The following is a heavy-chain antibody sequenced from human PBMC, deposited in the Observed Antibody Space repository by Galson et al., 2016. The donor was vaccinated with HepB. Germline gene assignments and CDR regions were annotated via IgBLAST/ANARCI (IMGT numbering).Heavy chain of an antibody. V-gene: IGHV1-3*01. J-gene: IGHJ4*02. CDR1: GYTFTSYG. CDR2: INAGTGNT. CDR3: ARSTVSSGTLYFDY. D-gene: IGHD6-13*01. Sequence: SVKVSCKASGYTFTSYGIHWARQAPGQSLEWMGWINAGTGNTRYSQKLQARVTITRDTSANTAYMELTSLKSEDPAVYYCARSTVSSGTLYFDYWGQGTLVTVSS.